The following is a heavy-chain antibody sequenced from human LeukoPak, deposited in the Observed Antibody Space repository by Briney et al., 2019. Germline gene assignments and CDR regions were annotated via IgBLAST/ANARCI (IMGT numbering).Heavy chain of an antibody. D-gene: IGHD1-26*01. CDR3: ATQCGTYFLY. CDR2: FDPEDIET. V-gene: IGHV1-24*01. Sequence: ASVNDSCKVSGYTLTQLSIHWVRPGPVKVLEWMAGFDPEDIETIYAQNFQGTVPMTEDTSKDTAYMEMRSIASEETHLYFCATQCGTYFLYWGQGTLVTVAS. J-gene: IGHJ4*02. CDR1: GYTLTQLS.